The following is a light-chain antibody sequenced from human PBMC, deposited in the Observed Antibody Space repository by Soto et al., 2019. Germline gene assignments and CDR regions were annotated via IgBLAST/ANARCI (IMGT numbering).Light chain of an antibody. Sequence: ESILTQSPVTLSFAPGEGATLSCRASQTVAASYLAWYQQKPGRTPRLLIYGAFNRATGIPDRFSGSGSGTEFTLTINRLEPEDFAVYYSQQYSVSPRAFGQGTKVDI. V-gene: IGKV3-20*01. CDR1: QTVAASY. CDR3: QQYSVSPRA. J-gene: IGKJ1*01. CDR2: GAF.